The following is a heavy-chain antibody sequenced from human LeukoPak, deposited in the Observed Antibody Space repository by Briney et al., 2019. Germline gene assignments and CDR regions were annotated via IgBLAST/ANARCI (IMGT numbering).Heavy chain of an antibody. V-gene: IGHV1-2*02. CDR3: ARVPGRNVLRYLEASSNWFDP. D-gene: IGHD3-9*01. CDR1: GYTFTGYY. CDR2: INPNSGGT. Sequence: GASVKVSCKASGYTFTGYYMHWVRQAPGQGLEWMGWINPNSGGTSYAQKFQGRVTMTRDTSISTAYMELSRLRSDDTAVYYCARVPGRNVLRYLEASSNWFDPWGQGTLVTVSS. J-gene: IGHJ5*02.